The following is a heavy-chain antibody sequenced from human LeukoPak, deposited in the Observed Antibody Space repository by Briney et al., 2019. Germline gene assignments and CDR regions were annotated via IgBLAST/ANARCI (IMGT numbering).Heavy chain of an antibody. CDR3: ARLELEQRSWFDP. D-gene: IGHD1/OR15-1a*01. J-gene: IGHJ5*02. CDR2: ISAYSGNT. V-gene: IGHV1-18*01. CDR1: GCTFTSYR. Sequence: ASVTVSCKASGCTFTSYRITWVRQAPGQGLEWMGWISAYSGNTIYTQKFQGRLTMTTDTSTTTAYMELRSLRSDDTAVYYCARLELEQRSWFDPWGQGTLVTVSS.